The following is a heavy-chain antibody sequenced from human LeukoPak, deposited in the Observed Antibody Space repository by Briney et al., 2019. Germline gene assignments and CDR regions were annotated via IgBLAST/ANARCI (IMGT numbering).Heavy chain of an antibody. V-gene: IGHV3-30*02. CDR3: ANLDWDTGFDY. CDR1: GFTFSGYG. CDR2: IRHDGTND. D-gene: IGHD3-9*01. Sequence: GGSLRLSGVASGFTFSGYGMHWVRQAPGKGLEGVAFIRHDGTNDHYADSVQGRFTISRDNSKTTLYLEMNSLRAEDTAVYYCANLDWDTGFDYWGQGTLVTVSS. J-gene: IGHJ4*02.